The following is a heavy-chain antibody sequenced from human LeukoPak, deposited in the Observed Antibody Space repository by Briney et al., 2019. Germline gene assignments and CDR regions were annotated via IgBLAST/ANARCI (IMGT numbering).Heavy chain of an antibody. CDR1: GGSISSSSYY. CDR2: IYYSGST. Sequence: SETLSLTCTVSGGSISSSSYYWGWIRQPPGKGLEWIGSIYYSGSTYYNPSLKSRVTISVDTSKNQFSLKLSSVTAADTAVYYCARDPRYCSGGSCYSYFDYWGQGTLVTVSS. CDR3: ARDPRYCSGGSCYSYFDY. V-gene: IGHV4-39*07. J-gene: IGHJ4*02. D-gene: IGHD2-15*01.